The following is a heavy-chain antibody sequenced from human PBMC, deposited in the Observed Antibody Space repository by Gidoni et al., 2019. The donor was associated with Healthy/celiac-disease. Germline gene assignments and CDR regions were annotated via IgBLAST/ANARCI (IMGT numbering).Heavy chain of an antibody. V-gene: IGHV3-30*04. CDR3: ARDISPPYYYDSSGTKGY. Sequence: QVQLLESGGGVVQPGRSLRLSCASSGFTFSRYAMHWVRQAPGKGLGWVAVISYDGRNKYYADSVKGRFTISRDNSKNTLYLQMNSLRAEDTAVYYCARDISPPYYYDSSGTKGYWGQGTLVTVSS. CDR1: GFTFSRYA. D-gene: IGHD3-22*01. J-gene: IGHJ4*02. CDR2: ISYDGRNK.